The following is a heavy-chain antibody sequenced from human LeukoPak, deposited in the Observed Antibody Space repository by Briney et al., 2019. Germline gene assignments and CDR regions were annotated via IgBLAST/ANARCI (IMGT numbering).Heavy chain of an antibody. J-gene: IGHJ4*02. CDR1: GFTFSSYG. V-gene: IGHV3-48*03. CDR3: ARRYSGYDL. CDR2: ISSSGSTI. Sequence: GGSLRLSCAASGFTFSSYGMNWVRQAPGKGLEWVSYISSSGSTIYYADSVKGRFTISRDNSKNTLYLQMNSLRAEDTAVYYCARRYSGYDLWGQGTLVTVSS. D-gene: IGHD5-12*01.